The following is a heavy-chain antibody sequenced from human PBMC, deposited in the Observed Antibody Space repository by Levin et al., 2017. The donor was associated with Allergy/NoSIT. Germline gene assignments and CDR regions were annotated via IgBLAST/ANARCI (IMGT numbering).Heavy chain of an antibody. J-gene: IGHJ3*02. D-gene: IGHD2-2*01. CDR2: IIPVYGIA. Sequence: SVKVSCKASGGTFSTTSINWLRQAPGQGLEWMGRIIPVYGIANHAQKFQGRVTITADTSTSTGAMALSSLRSEDTAVYYCARGPQHCTSSTCYDDFDIWGQGTMVTVSS. CDR3: ARGPQHCTSSTCYDDFDI. V-gene: IGHV1-69*02. CDR1: GGTFSTTS.